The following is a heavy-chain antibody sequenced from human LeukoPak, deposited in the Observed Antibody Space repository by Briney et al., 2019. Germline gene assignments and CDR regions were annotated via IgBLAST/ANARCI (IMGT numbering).Heavy chain of an antibody. CDR1: GYTFTGYY. D-gene: IGHD3-16*01. Sequence: ASVKVSCKAPGYTFTGYYMHWVRQAPGQGLEWMGWINPNSGGTNYAQKFQGRVTMTRDTSISTAYMELSRLRSGDTAVYYCARPLGSQGSYPLYNYWGQGTLVTVSS. CDR2: INPNSGGT. J-gene: IGHJ4*02. V-gene: IGHV1-2*02. CDR3: ARPLGSQGSYPLYNY.